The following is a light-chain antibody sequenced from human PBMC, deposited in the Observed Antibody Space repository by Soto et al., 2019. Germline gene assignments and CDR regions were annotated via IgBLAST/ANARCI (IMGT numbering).Light chain of an antibody. Sequence: QSVLTQPASVSGSPGQSITISCTGTSSDVGGYNYVSWYQQHPGKAPKLMIYDVSNRPSGVSNRLSGSKSGNTASLTISGLQAEDEADYYCSSYTSSSTLEVFGTG. CDR3: SSYTSSSTLEV. J-gene: IGLJ1*01. V-gene: IGLV2-14*01. CDR1: SSDVGGYNY. CDR2: DVS.